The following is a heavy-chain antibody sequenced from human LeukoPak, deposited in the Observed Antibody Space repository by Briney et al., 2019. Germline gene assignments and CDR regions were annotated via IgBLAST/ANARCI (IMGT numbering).Heavy chain of an antibody. D-gene: IGHD1-26*01. CDR3: ARGGNYWPQWWFDP. J-gene: IGHJ5*02. CDR2: IYYTGST. Sequence: PSETLSLTCTVSGGSISSSNFYWGWIRQPPGKGLEWIGSIYYTGSTSYNPSLKSRVTMSLDASKNQFSLELNSVTPADTAVYYCARGGNYWPQWWFDPWGRGTLVSVSS. CDR1: GGSISSSNFY. V-gene: IGHV4-39*07.